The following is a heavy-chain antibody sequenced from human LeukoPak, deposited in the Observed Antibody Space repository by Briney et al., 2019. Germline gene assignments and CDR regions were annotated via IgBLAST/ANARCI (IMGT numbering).Heavy chain of an antibody. CDR2: INPNSGGT. V-gene: IGHV1-2*02. CDR3: ARAYCSTTTCPRGYYHYSVDV. J-gene: IGHJ6*03. CDR1: GYTFSDYY. D-gene: IGHD2-2*01. Sequence: ASVKVSCKASGYTFSDYYIHWVRQAPGQGLEWMGWINPNSGGTDYGQKFQGRVTMTRDTSINTAYMDLSRLTSDDTAVYYCARAYCSTTTCPRGYYHYSVDVWGKGTTVTVSS.